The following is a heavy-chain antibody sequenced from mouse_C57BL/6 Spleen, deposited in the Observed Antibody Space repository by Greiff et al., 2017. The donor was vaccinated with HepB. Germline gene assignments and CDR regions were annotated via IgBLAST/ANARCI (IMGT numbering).Heavy chain of an antibody. CDR2: IDPSDSYT. V-gene: IGHV1-69*01. CDR1: GYTFTSYW. J-gene: IGHJ2*01. D-gene: IGHD1-1*01. Sequence: QVQLQQPGAELVMPGASVKLSCKASGYTFTSYWMHWVKQRPGQGLEWIGEIDPSDSYTNYNQKFKGKSTLTVDKSSSTAYMQLSSLTSEDSAVYDCARRGYGSGFDYWGQGTTLTVAS. CDR3: ARRGYGSGFDY.